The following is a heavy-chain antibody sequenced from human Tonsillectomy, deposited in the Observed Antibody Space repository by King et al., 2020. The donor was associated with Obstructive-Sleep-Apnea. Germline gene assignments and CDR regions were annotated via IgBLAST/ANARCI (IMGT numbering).Heavy chain of an antibody. CDR1: GFSVRGNY. J-gene: IGHJ4*02. D-gene: IGHD4-17*01. Sequence: VQLVESGGGLVQPGGSLRLSCAVSGFSVRGNYMSWVRRAPGKGLEGGSVINSGGFKYYPDSVKGRFTISRHSSNNTLYLQMNSLRPQDTAVYYCAAMTTVTPFDYWGQGTLVTVSS. CDR2: INSGGFK. V-gene: IGHV3-53*04. CDR3: AAMTTVTPFDY.